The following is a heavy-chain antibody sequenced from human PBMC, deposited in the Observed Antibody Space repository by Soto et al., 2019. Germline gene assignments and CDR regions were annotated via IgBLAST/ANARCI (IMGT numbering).Heavy chain of an antibody. J-gene: IGHJ6*02. CDR3: ARLYFASYYDFWSGYYLGMDV. CDR1: GFTFSSYS. Sequence: LRLSCAASGFTFSSYSMNWVRQAPGKGLEWVSYISSSSSTIYYADSVKGRFTITRDNAKNSLYLQMNSLRDEDTAVYYCARLYFASYYDFWSGYYLGMDVWGQGTTVTVSS. D-gene: IGHD3-3*01. CDR2: ISSSSSTI. V-gene: IGHV3-48*02.